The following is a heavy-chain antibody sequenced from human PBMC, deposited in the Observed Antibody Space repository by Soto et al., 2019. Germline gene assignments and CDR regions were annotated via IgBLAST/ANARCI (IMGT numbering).Heavy chain of an antibody. D-gene: IGHD4-17*01. CDR1: GGTFSCCA. CDR2: IIPIFGTA. V-gene: IGHV1-69*13. J-gene: IGHJ6*02. Sequence: SVKVSCKASGGTFSCCAISWVRQAPGQGLEWMGGIIPIFGTANYAQKFQGRVTITADESTSTAYMELSSLRSEDTAVYYCARDVYGGYYYYGMDVWGQGTTVTVSS. CDR3: ARDVYGGYYYYGMDV.